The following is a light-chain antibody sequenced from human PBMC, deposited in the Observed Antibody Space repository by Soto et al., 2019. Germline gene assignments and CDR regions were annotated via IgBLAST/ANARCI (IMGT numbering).Light chain of an antibody. CDR3: SSYTGSSTTWV. CDR1: SSDVGGYNY. CDR2: DVS. V-gene: IGLV2-14*01. Sequence: QSALTQPASVSGSPGQSITISCTGTSSDVGGYNYVSWYQQHPGKAPQLMIYDVSNRPSGVSNRFSGSTSGNTASLTISGLQAEDEDDYYCSSYTGSSTTWVFGGGTKLTVL. J-gene: IGLJ3*02.